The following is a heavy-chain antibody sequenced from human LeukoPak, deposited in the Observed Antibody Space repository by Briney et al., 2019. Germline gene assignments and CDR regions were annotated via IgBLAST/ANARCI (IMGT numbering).Heavy chain of an antibody. J-gene: IGHJ4*02. V-gene: IGHV3-20*01. Sequence: GGSLRLSCAASGFTFDDYGMSWVRQAPGKGLEWVSGVNWNGGSTGYADSVKGRFTISRDNAKNSLYLQMNSLRAEDTALYHCARSAYGSGSYRYFDHWGQGTLVTVSS. CDR3: ARSAYGSGSYRYFDH. CDR1: GFTFDDYG. CDR2: VNWNGGST. D-gene: IGHD3-10*01.